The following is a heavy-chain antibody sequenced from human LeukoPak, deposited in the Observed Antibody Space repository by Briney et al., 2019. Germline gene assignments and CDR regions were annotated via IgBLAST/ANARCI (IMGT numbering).Heavy chain of an antibody. D-gene: IGHD3-16*02. Sequence: GGSLRLSCAASGFTFSSYAMSWVRQAPGKGLEWVSAISGSGGSTYYADSVKGRFTISRDNSKNTLYLQMNSLRAEDTAVYYCTGLGELSLSRRNDAFDIWGQGTMVTVSS. J-gene: IGHJ3*02. V-gene: IGHV3-23*01. CDR2: ISGSGGST. CDR3: TGLGELSLSRRNDAFDI. CDR1: GFTFSSYA.